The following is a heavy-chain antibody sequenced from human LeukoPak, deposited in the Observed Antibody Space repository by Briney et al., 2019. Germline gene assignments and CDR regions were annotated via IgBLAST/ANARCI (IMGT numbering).Heavy chain of an antibody. CDR3: TGGKPETVFDY. Sequence: SETLSLTCSVYGGSFSGYCWSWIRQPPGKGLEWVGEINYSGGTNYNPSLKSRVTISVDTSKNQFSLKLTSVTAADTAVYYCTGGKPETVFDYWGQGTLVTVSS. CDR1: GGSFSGYC. CDR2: INYSGGT. V-gene: IGHV4-34*01. D-gene: IGHD2-21*02. J-gene: IGHJ4*02.